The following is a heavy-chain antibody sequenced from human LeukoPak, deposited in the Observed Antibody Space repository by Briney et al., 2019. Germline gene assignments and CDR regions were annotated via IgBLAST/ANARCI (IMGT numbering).Heavy chain of an antibody. Sequence: GGSLRLSCAASGFTFSSYAMHWVRQAPGKGLEWVAVISYDGSNKYYADSVKGRFTISRDNSKNTLYLQMNSLRAEDTAVYYCARGWYSKSDYWGQGTLVTVSS. CDR3: ARGWYSKSDY. D-gene: IGHD6-13*01. CDR2: ISYDGSNK. V-gene: IGHV3-30*04. J-gene: IGHJ4*02. CDR1: GFTFSSYA.